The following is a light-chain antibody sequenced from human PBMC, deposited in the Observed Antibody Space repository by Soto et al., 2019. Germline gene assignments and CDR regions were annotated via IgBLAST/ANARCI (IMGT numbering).Light chain of an antibody. CDR1: SSDVGGYDY. V-gene: IGLV2-11*01. CDR3: CSYAGSFSYV. Sequence: QSALTQPRPVSGSPGQSVTISCTGTSSDVGGYDYVSWYQQHPGKAPKLMIYDVSRRPSGVPDRFSGSKSGNTASLTISGLQAEVEADYYCCSYAGSFSYVFGTGTKVTVL. CDR2: DVS. J-gene: IGLJ1*01.